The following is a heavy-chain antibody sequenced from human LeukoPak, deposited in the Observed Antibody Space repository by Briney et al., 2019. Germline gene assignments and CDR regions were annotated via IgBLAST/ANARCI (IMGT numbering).Heavy chain of an antibody. CDR3: AKGEAVYGSGSGHFDY. CDR1: GYTLTELS. V-gene: IGHV1-24*01. J-gene: IGHJ4*02. D-gene: IGHD3-10*01. CDR2: FDPEDGET. Sequence: ASVKVSCKVSGYTLTELSMHWVRQAPGKGLEWMGGFDPEDGETIYAQKFQGRVTMTEDTSTDTAYMELSSLRSEDTAVYYCAKGEAVYGSGSGHFDYWGQGTLVTVSS.